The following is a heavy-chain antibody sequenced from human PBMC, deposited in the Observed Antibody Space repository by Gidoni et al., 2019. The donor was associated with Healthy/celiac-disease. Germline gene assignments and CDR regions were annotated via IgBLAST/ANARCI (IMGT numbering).Heavy chain of an antibody. J-gene: IGHJ6*02. D-gene: IGHD2-15*01. CDR2: IDSGGST. CDR3: ASGGGYCSGGSCSYGMDV. V-gene: IGHV3-66*01. Sequence: EVQLVESGGGLVQPGGSLRLSCAAPGFTVGSNYMSWVRQAPGKGLEWVSVIDSGGSTYYADSVKGRFTISRDNSKNTLYRQMNSLRAEDTAVYYCASGGGYCSGGSCSYGMDVWGQGTTVTVSS. CDR1: GFTVGSNY.